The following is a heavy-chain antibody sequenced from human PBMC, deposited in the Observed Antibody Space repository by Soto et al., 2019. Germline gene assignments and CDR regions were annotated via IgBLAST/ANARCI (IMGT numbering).Heavy chain of an antibody. D-gene: IGHD3-22*01. CDR1: GFTFSSYG. Sequence: HPGGSLRLSCAASGFTFSSYGIHWVRQAPGKGLKWVAVISHDGSKTNYADSVKGRFTISRDNAKNSLYLQMNSLRAEDTAVYYCARYDSSGYYWPYYYYGMDVWGQGTTVTVSS. CDR2: ISHDGSKT. V-gene: IGHV3-30*03. J-gene: IGHJ6*02. CDR3: ARYDSSGYYWPYYYYGMDV.